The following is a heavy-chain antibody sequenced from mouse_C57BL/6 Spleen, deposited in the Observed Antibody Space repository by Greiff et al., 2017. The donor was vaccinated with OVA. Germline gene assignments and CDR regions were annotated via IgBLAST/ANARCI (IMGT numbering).Heavy chain of an antibody. V-gene: IGHV1-69*01. CDR3: ARRPYYSSYHWYFDV. CDR2: IDPSDSYT. Sequence: QVQLKQPGAELVMPGASVKLSCKASGYTFTSYWMHWVKQRPGQGLEWIGEIDPSDSYTNYNQKFKGKSTLTVDKSSSTAYMQLSSLTSEDSAVYYCARRPYYSSYHWYFDVWGTGTTVTVSS. J-gene: IGHJ1*03. CDR1: GYTFTSYW. D-gene: IGHD2-5*01.